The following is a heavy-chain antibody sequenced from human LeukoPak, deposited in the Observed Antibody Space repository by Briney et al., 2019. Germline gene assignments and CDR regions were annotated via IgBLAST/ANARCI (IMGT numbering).Heavy chain of an antibody. CDR3: AELPPVCCGYFPRYDLDY. D-gene: IGHD3-22*01. CDR2: IIPIFAKA. Sequence: ASVKVSCKASGGTFSTYAISWVRQAPGQGLQWMATIIPIFAKANYAHTFKGRFTITADKSTSTAYLQLSSLRSEDTAVYYCAELPPVCCGYFPRYDLDYWGQGTLVTVSS. V-gene: IGHV1-69*04. CDR1: GGTFSTYA. J-gene: IGHJ4*02.